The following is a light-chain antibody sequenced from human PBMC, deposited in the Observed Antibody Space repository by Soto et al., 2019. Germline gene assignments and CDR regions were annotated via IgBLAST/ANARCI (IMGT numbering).Light chain of an antibody. CDR2: DAS. J-gene: IGKJ2*01. Sequence: DIQMTQSPSSLSASVGDRVTITCQASQDMSNYLNWYQQKPGKAPKLLIYDASNLETGVPSRFIGSGYGTDFTFTISSLQPEDIATYYCQQYDNLPPYTFGQGTKLEIK. CDR3: QQYDNLPPYT. CDR1: QDMSNY. V-gene: IGKV1-33*01.